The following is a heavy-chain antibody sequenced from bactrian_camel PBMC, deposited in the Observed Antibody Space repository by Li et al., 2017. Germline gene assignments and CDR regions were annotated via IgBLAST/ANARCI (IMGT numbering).Heavy chain of an antibody. J-gene: IGHJ4*01. CDR1: GHTDATNF. Sequence: QLVESGGGSVQAGGSLRLSCSASGHTDATNFMGWFRQGPGREREGVAAISPSGAEIEYADSVKGRFTISRDYAKNTLYLQLNNLKTEDTAVYYCATAWDGESASNRGPGTQVTVS. CDR3: ATAWDGESASN. D-gene: IGHD1*01. CDR2: ISPSGAEI. V-gene: IGHV3S54*01.